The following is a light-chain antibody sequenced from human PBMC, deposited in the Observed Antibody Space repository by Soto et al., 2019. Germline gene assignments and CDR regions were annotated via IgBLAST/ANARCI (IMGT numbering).Light chain of an antibody. J-gene: IGKJ1*01. V-gene: IGKV1-5*01. CDR2: DAS. CDR1: RSINTW. Sequence: DIQMTQSPSTLSASIGDRVTITCRASRSINTWLAWYQQKPGKAPKLLIYDASSLENGVPSRFRGSGSGTEFTLTISSLQPDDFATYYCQQYNNYSGTFGQGTKVEIK. CDR3: QQYNNYSGT.